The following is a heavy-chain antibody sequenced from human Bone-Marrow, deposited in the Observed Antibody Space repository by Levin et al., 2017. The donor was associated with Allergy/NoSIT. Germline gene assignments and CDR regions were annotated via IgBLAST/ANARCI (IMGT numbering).Heavy chain of an antibody. CDR3: ARERGIASQFDP. D-gene: IGHD6-13*01. Sequence: SETLSLTCTVSGGSISNHYWTWIRQPAGKGLEWVGRIYTSGSTNYNPSLKSRVTMSVDTSKNQFSLKLSSVTAADTAVYYCARERGIASQFDPWGQGTPGHRLL. J-gene: IGHJ5*02. V-gene: IGHV4-4*07. CDR1: GGSISNHY. CDR2: IYTSGST.